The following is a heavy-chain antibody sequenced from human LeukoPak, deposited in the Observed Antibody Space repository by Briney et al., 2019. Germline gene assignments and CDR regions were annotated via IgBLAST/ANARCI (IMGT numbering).Heavy chain of an antibody. D-gene: IGHD2-2*01. CDR1: GFTFSSYE. J-gene: IGHJ6*02. CDR2: ICSSGSTI. Sequence: GRSLRLSCAASGFTFSSYEMNWVRQAPGRGLECGSYICSSGSTIYSADSVKGRFTISRDNAKNSLYLQMNSLIAEDTAVYYCAREISGSRTSCYDDYYYYYGMDVWGQGTTVTVSS. CDR3: AREISGSRTSCYDDYYYYYGMDV. V-gene: IGHV3-48*03.